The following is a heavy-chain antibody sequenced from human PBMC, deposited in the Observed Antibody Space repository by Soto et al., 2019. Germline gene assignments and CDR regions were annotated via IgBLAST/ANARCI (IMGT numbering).Heavy chain of an antibody. Sequence: SETLSLTCTVSGGSISSGDYYLSWIRQPPGKGLEWIGYIYYSGSTYYNPSLKSRVTISVDTSKNQFSLKLSSVTAADTAVYYCARLGRDYYYDSSGYYYGAFDIWGQGTMVTVSS. CDR1: GGSISSGDYY. D-gene: IGHD3-22*01. CDR2: IYYSGST. J-gene: IGHJ3*02. CDR3: ARLGRDYYYDSSGYYYGAFDI. V-gene: IGHV4-30-4*01.